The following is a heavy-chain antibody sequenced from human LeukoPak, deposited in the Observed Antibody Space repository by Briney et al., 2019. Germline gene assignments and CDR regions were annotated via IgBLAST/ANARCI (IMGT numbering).Heavy chain of an antibody. CDR3: ARYSALHDAFDI. J-gene: IGHJ3*02. Sequence: SETLSLTCTVSGYSISRDYYWGWIRQPPGKGLEWIGSIYHRGRTYYNPSLNSRITISVDTSKNQFSLRLSSVTAADTAMYYCARYSALHDAFDIWGQGTMVTVSS. D-gene: IGHD5-18*01. CDR2: IYHRGRT. CDR1: GYSISRDYY. V-gene: IGHV4-38-2*02.